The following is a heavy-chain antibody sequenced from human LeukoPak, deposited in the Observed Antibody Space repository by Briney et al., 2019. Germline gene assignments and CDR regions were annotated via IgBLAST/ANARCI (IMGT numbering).Heavy chain of an antibody. CDR1: GYTFTGYY. CDR3: ARDGRYSSSWYRQRKNWFDP. D-gene: IGHD6-13*01. V-gene: IGHV1-2*02. Sequence: ASVKVSCKASGYTFTGYYMHWVRQAPGQGLEWMGWINPNSGSTNYAQKFQGRVTMTRDTSISTAYMELSRLRSDDTAVYYCARDGRYSSSWYRQRKNWFDPWGQGTLVTVSS. CDR2: INPNSGST. J-gene: IGHJ5*02.